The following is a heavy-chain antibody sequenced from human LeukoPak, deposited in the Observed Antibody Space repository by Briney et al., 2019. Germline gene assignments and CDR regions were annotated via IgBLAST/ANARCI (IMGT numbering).Heavy chain of an antibody. CDR2: MNPNSGNT. D-gene: IGHD6-6*01. J-gene: IGHJ5*02. Sequence: ASVNVSCKASGYTFTSYGISWVRQAPGQGLEWMGWMNPNSGNTGYPQKFQGRVTITRNTSISTAYMELSSLRSEDTAVYYCARGPVRCIAARRCWFDPWGQGTLVTVSS. CDR1: GYTFTSYG. V-gene: IGHV1-8*03. CDR3: ARGPVRCIAARRCWFDP.